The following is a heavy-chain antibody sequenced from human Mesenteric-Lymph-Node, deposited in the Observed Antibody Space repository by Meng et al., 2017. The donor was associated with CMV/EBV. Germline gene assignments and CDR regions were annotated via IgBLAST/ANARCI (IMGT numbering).Heavy chain of an antibody. CDR3: ARSYNWGFDY. V-gene: IGHV3-21*01. Sequence: GESLKISCAASGFNFNKYTINWVRQAPGKGLEWVSSISSNSYYIYYTDSVKGRFTISRDNAQNSLYLQMVSLRAEDTAVYYCARSYNWGFDYWGQGTLVTVSS. J-gene: IGHJ4*02. CDR1: GFNFNKYT. D-gene: IGHD7-27*01. CDR2: ISSNSYYI.